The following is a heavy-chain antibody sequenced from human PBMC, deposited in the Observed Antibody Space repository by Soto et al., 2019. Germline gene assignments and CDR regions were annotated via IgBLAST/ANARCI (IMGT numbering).Heavy chain of an antibody. CDR1: GFTFSRYW. V-gene: IGHV3-74*01. Sequence: SCAASGFTFSRYWMHWVRQIPGKGLVWVSRITSDGSSTTYADSVKGRFTISRDNAKNTLYLQMNSLGVEDTALYYCARDFGRSGGSGFDYWGLGTLVTVSS. J-gene: IGHJ4*02. CDR3: ARDFGRSGGSGFDY. CDR2: ITSDGSST. D-gene: IGHD2-15*01.